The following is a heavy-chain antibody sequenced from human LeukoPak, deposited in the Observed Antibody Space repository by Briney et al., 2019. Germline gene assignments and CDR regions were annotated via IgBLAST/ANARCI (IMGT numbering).Heavy chain of an antibody. CDR1: GYTFTGYY. D-gene: IGHD2-21*02. CDR3: AREDGAYCGGDCPNDY. Sequence: ASVKVSCKASGYTFTGYYMHWVRQAPGQGLEWMGWISAYNGNTNYAQKLQGRVTMTTDTSTSTAYMELRSLRSDDTAVYYCAREDGAYCGGDCPNDYWGQGTLVTVSS. V-gene: IGHV1-18*04. J-gene: IGHJ4*02. CDR2: ISAYNGNT.